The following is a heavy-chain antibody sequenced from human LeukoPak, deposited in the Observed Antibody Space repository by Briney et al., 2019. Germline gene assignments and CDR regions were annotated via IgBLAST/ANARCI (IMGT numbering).Heavy chain of an antibody. CDR1: GFTFSSYA. D-gene: IGHD3-22*01. CDR2: ISYDGSNK. CDR3: ARGGYYYDSRKFDY. J-gene: IGHJ4*02. V-gene: IGHV3-30*04. Sequence: GGSLRLSCAASGFTFSSYAMHWVRQAPGKGLEWVAVISYDGSNKYYADSVKGRFTISRDNSKNTLYLQMNSLRAEDTAVYYCARGGYYYDSRKFDYWGQGTLVTVSS.